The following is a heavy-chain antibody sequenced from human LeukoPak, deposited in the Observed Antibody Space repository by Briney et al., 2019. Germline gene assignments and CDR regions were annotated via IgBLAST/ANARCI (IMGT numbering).Heavy chain of an antibody. CDR3: AKEYTSGWYYAFDI. Sequence: LGGSLRLSCAASGFTFSSYGMSWVRQAPGKGREWVSAISGSGGSTNYAESVKGRFTISRDNSKNTLYLQMNSLRAEDTAVYYCAKEYTSGWYYAFDIWGQGTMVTVSS. J-gene: IGHJ3*02. D-gene: IGHD6-19*01. CDR1: GFTFSSYG. V-gene: IGHV3-23*01. CDR2: ISGSGGST.